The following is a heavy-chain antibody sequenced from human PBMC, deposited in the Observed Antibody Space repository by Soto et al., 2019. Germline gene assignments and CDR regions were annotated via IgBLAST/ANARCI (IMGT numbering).Heavy chain of an antibody. CDR3: ARGGIDYVWGSNNWFDP. Sequence: SETLSLTCTVSGGSISSYYWSWIRQPPGKGLEWIGYIYYSGSTNYNPSLKSRVTISVDTSKNQFSLKLSSVIAADTAVYYCARGGIDYVWGSNNWFDPWGQGTLVTVSS. J-gene: IGHJ5*02. CDR2: IYYSGST. D-gene: IGHD3-16*01. CDR1: GGSISSYY. V-gene: IGHV4-59*01.